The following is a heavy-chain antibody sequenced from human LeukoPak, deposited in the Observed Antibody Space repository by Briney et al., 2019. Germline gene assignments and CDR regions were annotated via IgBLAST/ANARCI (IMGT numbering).Heavy chain of an antibody. CDR1: GFTFSSYA. CDR3: AKDYERWLRARDFDY. V-gene: IGHV3-23*01. J-gene: IGHJ4*02. Sequence: PGGSLRLSCAASGFTFSSYAMSWVRQAPGKGLEWVSAISGSGGSTYYADSVKGRFTISRDNSKNTLYLQMNSLRAEDTAVYYCAKDYERWLRARDFDYWGQGTLVTVSS. CDR2: ISGSGGST. D-gene: IGHD5-12*01.